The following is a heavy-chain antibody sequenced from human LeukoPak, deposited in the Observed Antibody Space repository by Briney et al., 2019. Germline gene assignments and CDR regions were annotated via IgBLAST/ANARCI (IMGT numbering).Heavy chain of an antibody. CDR1: GYTFTSYD. Sequence: ASVKVSCKASGYTFTSYDINWVRQATGQGLEWMGWMNPNSGNTGYAQKFQGRVTMTRNTSISTAYMELSSLRSEDTAVYYCARGTHPVLTGYPGAWFDPWGQGTLVTVSS. V-gene: IGHV1-8*01. CDR3: ARGTHPVLTGYPGAWFDP. D-gene: IGHD3-9*01. J-gene: IGHJ5*02. CDR2: MNPNSGNT.